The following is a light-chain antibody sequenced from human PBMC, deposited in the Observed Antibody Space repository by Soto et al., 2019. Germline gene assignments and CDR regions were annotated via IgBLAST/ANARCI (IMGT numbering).Light chain of an antibody. Sequence: QSVLTQPASVSGSPGQSITISCTGTSSDVGGYNYVSWYQQHPGKAPKLMIYEVSNRPSGVSNRFSGSKSGNTASLTISGLQAEDEADYYCSSYTSSRTRVFGGGTKLIVL. V-gene: IGLV2-14*01. CDR1: SSDVGGYNY. J-gene: IGLJ2*01. CDR2: EVS. CDR3: SSYTSSRTRV.